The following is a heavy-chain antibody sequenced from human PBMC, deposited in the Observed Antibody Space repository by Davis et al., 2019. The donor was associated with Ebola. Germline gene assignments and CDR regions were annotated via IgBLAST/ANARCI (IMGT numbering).Heavy chain of an antibody. D-gene: IGHD6-19*01. CDR1: GFILTNYA. J-gene: IGHJ4*02. CDR2: VHGGNGNT. CDR3: ARASFGYNSGWYADY. Sequence: ASVKVSCKASGFILTNYAIHWVRQAPGQRLEWMGWVHGGNGNTKYSQRFQGRVTITTDTSAITVYLDLTSLRSDDTAVFYCARASFGYNSGWYADYWGPGSLVTVSS. V-gene: IGHV1-3*01.